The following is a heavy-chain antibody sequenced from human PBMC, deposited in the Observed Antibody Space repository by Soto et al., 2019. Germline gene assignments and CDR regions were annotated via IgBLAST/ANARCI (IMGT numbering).Heavy chain of an antibody. CDR2: VSGYNGDT. CDR1: GYTFSRYG. J-gene: IGHJ6*02. D-gene: IGHD2-8*01. CDR3: AKNGQPPYYYYGMDV. Sequence: QGQLVQSGPEVKKPGASVKVSCKASGYTFSRYGISWVRQAPGQGLEWMGWVSGYNGDTKYAQKVQSRVTKPVDTSTYTAYMELRSLTSDDTAKYYCAKNGQPPYYYYGMDVWGQGTTVTVSS. V-gene: IGHV1-18*01.